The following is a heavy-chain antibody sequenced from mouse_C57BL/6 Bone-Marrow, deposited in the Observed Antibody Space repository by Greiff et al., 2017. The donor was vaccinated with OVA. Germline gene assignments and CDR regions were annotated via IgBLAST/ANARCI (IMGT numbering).Heavy chain of an antibody. J-gene: IGHJ4*01. CDR3: TTGLLRLDY. Sequence: EVQLQQSGAELVRPGASVKLSCTASGFNIKDDYMHWVKQRPEQGLEWIGWIDPENGDTEYASKFQGKATITPDTSSNTAYLQLSSLTSEDTAVYYCTTGLLRLDYWGQGTSVTVSS. CDR1: GFNIKDDY. CDR2: IDPENGDT. D-gene: IGHD2-3*01. V-gene: IGHV14-4*01.